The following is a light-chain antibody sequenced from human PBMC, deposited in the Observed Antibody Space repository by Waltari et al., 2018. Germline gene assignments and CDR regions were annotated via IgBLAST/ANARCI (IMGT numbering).Light chain of an antibody. CDR1: QSVLYTSNNRNY. CDR2: WAS. V-gene: IGKV4-1*01. CDR3: QQYHSTPYT. Sequence: DIVMTQSPDSLAVSLGERATINCKSSQSVLYTSNNRNYLAWYQQKAGQPPKLLIYWASIRGSGVPDRFSGSGSGTDFTLTISSLQAEDVAVYSCQQYHSTPYTFGQGTKLEI. J-gene: IGKJ2*01.